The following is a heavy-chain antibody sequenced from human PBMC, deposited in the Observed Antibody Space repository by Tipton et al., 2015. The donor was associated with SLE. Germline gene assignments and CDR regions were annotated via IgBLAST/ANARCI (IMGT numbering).Heavy chain of an antibody. CDR1: GFTFSDYA. CDR3: TRSADWYQLPDAFDL. Sequence: SLRLSCTNSGFTFSDYAMSWFRQAPGKGLEWVGFIRSKDYGETTKYAASVQGRFNISRDDSKSIAYLQMDSLETEDTAVYYCTRSADWYQLPDAFDLWGPGTMVIVSS. V-gene: IGHV3-49*03. CDR2: IRSKDYGETT. D-gene: IGHD2-2*01. J-gene: IGHJ3*01.